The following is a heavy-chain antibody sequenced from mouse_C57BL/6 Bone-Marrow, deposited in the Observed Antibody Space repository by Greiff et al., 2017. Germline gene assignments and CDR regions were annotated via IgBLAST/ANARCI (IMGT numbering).Heavy chain of an antibody. J-gene: IGHJ3*01. V-gene: IGHV1-61*01. CDR1: GYTFTSYW. CDR2: IYPSDSET. Sequence: QVQLQQPGAELVRPGSSVKLSCKASGYTFTSYWMDWVKQRPGQGLEWIGNIYPSDSETHYNQKFKDKATLTVDKSSSTAYMQLSSLTSEDSAVYYWARGDYSNPAWFAYWGQGTLVTVSA. CDR3: ARGDYSNPAWFAY. D-gene: IGHD2-5*01.